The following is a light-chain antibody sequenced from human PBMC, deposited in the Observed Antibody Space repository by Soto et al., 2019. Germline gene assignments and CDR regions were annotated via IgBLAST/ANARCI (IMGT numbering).Light chain of an antibody. CDR1: QDISSL. Sequence: IQMTQSPSSVSASVGDRVTITCRASQDISSLLAWYQHKPGQAPKLLIYAATNLQSGVPGRFSGSESWAEFTLTISSLQPDDFAPYYCQQADTFPFTFGPGTKVDMK. CDR2: AAT. V-gene: IGKV1-12*01. J-gene: IGKJ3*01. CDR3: QQADTFPFT.